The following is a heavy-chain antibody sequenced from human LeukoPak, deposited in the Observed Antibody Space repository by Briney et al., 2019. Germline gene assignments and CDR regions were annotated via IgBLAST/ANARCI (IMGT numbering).Heavy chain of an antibody. CDR1: GGSISSHY. CDR3: ARAGEGVLRFLEWPPNWFDP. V-gene: IGHV4-59*11. D-gene: IGHD3-3*01. J-gene: IGHJ5*02. Sequence: PSETLSLTCTVSGGSISSHYWSRIRQPPGKGLEWIGYIYYSGSTNYNPSLKSRVTISVDTSKNQFSLKLSSVTAADTAVYYCARAGEGVLRFLEWPPNWFDPWGQGTLVTVSS. CDR2: IYYSGST.